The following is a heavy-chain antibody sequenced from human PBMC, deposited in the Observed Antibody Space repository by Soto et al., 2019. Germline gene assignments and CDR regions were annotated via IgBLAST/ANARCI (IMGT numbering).Heavy chain of an antibody. CDR2: IYYSGST. Sequence: SETLSLTCTVSGGSISSYYWSWIRQPPGKGLEWIGYIYYSGSTNYNPSLKSRVTISVDTSKNQFSLKLSSVTAADTAVYYCAMAVIAVAGTVYFDYWGQGTLVTVSS. CDR1: GGSISSYY. V-gene: IGHV4-59*01. D-gene: IGHD6-19*01. J-gene: IGHJ4*02. CDR3: AMAVIAVAGTVYFDY.